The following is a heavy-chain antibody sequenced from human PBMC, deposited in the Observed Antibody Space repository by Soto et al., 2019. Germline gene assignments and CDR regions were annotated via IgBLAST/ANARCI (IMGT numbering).Heavy chain of an antibody. V-gene: IGHV4-34*01. D-gene: IGHD4-17*01. CDR3: ARREGMTTVTTRIDY. Sequence: QVQLQQWGAGLLKPSETLSLTCAVYGGSFSGYYWSWIRQPPGKGLEWIGEINHSGSTNYNPSLKIRVTISVDTSKTQFSLKLSSVTAADTAVYYCARREGMTTVTTRIDYWGQGTLVTVSS. J-gene: IGHJ4*02. CDR1: GGSFSGYY. CDR2: INHSGST.